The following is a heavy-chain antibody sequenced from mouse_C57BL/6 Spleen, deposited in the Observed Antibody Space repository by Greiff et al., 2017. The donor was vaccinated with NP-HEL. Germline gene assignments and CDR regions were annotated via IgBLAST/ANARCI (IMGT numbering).Heavy chain of an antibody. CDR3: ARDYYYGSSLYYFDY. V-gene: IGHV1-31*01. J-gene: IGHJ2*01. Sequence: VQLKESGPELVKPGASVKISCKASGYSFTGYYMHWVKQSHGNILDWIGYIYPYNGVSSYNQKFKGKATLTVDKSSSTAYMELRSLTSEDSAVYYCARDYYYGSSLYYFDYWGQGTTLTVSS. D-gene: IGHD1-1*01. CDR2: IYPYNGVS. CDR1: GYSFTGYY.